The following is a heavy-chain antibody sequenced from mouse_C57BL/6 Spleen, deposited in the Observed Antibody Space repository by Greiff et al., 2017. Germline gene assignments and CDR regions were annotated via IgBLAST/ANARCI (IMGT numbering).Heavy chain of an antibody. V-gene: IGHV1-80*01. CDR2: IYPGDGDT. CDR3: ARSIYDYWYFDV. Sequence: VQLQQSGAELVKPGASVKISCKASGYAFSSYWMNWVKQRPGKGLEWIGQIYPGDGDTNYNGKFKGKATLTADKSSSTAYMQLSSLTSEDSAVYFCARSIYDYWYFDVWGTGTTVTVSS. J-gene: IGHJ1*03. D-gene: IGHD1-1*01. CDR1: GYAFSSYW.